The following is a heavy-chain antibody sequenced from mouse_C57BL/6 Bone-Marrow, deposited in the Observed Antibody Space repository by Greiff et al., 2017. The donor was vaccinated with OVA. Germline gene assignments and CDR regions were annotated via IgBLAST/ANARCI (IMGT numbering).Heavy chain of an antibody. Sequence: QVQLQQPGAELVRPGSSVKLSCKASGYTFTSYWMHWVKQRPIQGLEWIGNIDPSDSETHYNQKFKDKATLTVDKSSSTAYMQLSSLTSEDSAVYYCALIMGSSYVDAMDYWGQGTSVTVSS. CDR3: ALIMGSSYVDAMDY. D-gene: IGHD1-1*01. CDR1: GYTFTSYW. J-gene: IGHJ4*01. CDR2: IDPSDSET. V-gene: IGHV1-52*01.